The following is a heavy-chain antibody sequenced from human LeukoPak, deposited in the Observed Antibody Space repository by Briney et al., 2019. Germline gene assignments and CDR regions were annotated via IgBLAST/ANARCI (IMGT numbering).Heavy chain of an antibody. D-gene: IGHD2-15*01. CDR3: AKSSVCSGGSCKPGFDY. Sequence: PGGSLRLSCAASGFTFSSYAMSWIRQAPGKGLEWVSRISGSGGRTYYADSVKGRFTISRDNSKNTLYLQMNSLRAEDTAVYYCAKSSVCSGGSCKPGFDYWGQGTLVTVSS. V-gene: IGHV3-23*01. J-gene: IGHJ4*02. CDR1: GFTFSSYA. CDR2: ISGSGGRT.